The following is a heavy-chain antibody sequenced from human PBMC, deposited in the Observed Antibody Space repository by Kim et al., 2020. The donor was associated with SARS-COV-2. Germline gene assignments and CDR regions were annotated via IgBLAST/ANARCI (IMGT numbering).Heavy chain of an antibody. J-gene: IGHJ6*02. CDR2: IYPGDSDT. Sequence: GESLQISCKGSGYSFTSYWIGWVRQMPGKGLEWMGIIYPGDSDTRYSPSFQGQVTISADKSINTAYLQWSSLKASDTAMYYCARHASGYYDSSGYYYYYGMDVWGQGTTVTVSS. D-gene: IGHD3-22*01. CDR3: ARHASGYYDSSGYYYYYGMDV. V-gene: IGHV5-51*01. CDR1: GYSFTSYW.